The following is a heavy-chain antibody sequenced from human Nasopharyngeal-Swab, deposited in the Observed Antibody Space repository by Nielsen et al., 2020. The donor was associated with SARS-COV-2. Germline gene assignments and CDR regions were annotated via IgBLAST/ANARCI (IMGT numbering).Heavy chain of an antibody. D-gene: IGHD1-26*01. CDR1: GGSISSYY. Sequence: SETLSLTCTVSGGSISSYYWSWIRQPPGKGLEWIGYIYYSGSTNYNPSLKSQVTISVDTSKNQFSLKLSSVTAADTAVYYCARGRELFNYYYYGMDVWGQGTTVTVSS. CDR3: ARGRELFNYYYYGMDV. J-gene: IGHJ6*02. CDR2: IYYSGST. V-gene: IGHV4-59*01.